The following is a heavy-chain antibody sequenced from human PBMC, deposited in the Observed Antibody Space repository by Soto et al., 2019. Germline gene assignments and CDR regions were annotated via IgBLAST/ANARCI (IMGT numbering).Heavy chain of an antibody. CDR3: AKAICTSSTCYVPDS. CDR1: GFTFSTYT. CDR2: ISGTMGSVRDP. D-gene: IGHD2-8*01. Sequence: GGSLRLSCVASGFTFSTYTMSWVRRAPGKGLEWVSVISGTMGSVRDPYYADSVQGRFTISRDDFKSTLYLQMNSLRAEDTAIYYCAKAICTSSTCYVPDSWGQGTLVTVSS. V-gene: IGHV3-23*01. J-gene: IGHJ5*01.